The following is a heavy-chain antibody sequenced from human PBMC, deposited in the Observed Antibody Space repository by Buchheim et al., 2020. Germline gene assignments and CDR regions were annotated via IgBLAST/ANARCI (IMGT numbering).Heavy chain of an antibody. J-gene: IGHJ6*02. CDR1: GFTFISYE. V-gene: IGHV3-48*03. D-gene: IGHD4-17*01. Sequence: EVQLVESGGGLVQPGGSLRLSCAASGFTFISYEMNWVRQAPGKGLEWVSYISSSGSTIYYADSVKGRFPISRANAKNSLYLQMNSLRAEDTAVYYCASSYGDSSYYYYYGMDVWGQGTT. CDR3: ASSYGDSSYYYYYGMDV. CDR2: ISSSGSTI.